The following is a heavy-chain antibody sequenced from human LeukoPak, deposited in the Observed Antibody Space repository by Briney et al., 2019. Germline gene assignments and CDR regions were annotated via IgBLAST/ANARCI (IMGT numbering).Heavy chain of an antibody. J-gene: IGHJ4*02. CDR3: AKAFNYGSGYNYKTFDS. D-gene: IGHD3-10*01. CDR1: GFTFSYYA. V-gene: IGHV3-23*01. Sequence: GGSLRLSCAASGFTFSYYAMSWVRQAPGEGLEWVSGITGTDGSTYYADSVKGRFTISRDNSKSALYLQMNSLRAEDTALYYCAKAFNYGSGYNYKTFDSWGQGTLITVSS. CDR2: ITGTDGST.